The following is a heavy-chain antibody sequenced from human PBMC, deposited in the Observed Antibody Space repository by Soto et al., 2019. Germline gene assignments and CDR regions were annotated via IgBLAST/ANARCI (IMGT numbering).Heavy chain of an antibody. CDR2: FKRDGSRT. V-gene: IGHV3-23*05. D-gene: IGHD3-16*01. Sequence: GGSLRLSCVASGFSFDNYAMSWVRHAPGKGLEWVSAFKRDGSRTYYAASVKDRLIISTDNPKNTLYLQLSSLRAEDKAVYYCAQLGLMTFSHKHYFNHWGRGTLVTVSS. J-gene: IGHJ4*02. CDR3: AQLGLMTFSHKHYFNH. CDR1: GFSFDNYA.